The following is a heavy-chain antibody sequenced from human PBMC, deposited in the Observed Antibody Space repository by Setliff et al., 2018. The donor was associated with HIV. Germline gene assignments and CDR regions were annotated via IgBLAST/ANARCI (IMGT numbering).Heavy chain of an antibody. CDR1: RFDFNNYW. J-gene: IGHJ4*02. CDR3: ARPFDQ. CDR2: IGQDGSEK. V-gene: IGHV3-7*01. Sequence: GGSLRLSCAASRFDFNNYWMCWVRQAPGKGLEWVANIGQDGSEKNYVDSVKGRFTISRDNAKNSLYLQMDSLRVEDTTVYYCARPFDQWGQGALVTVSS.